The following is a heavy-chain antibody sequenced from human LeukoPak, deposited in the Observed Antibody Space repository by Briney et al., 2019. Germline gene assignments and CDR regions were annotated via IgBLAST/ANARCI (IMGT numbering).Heavy chain of an antibody. D-gene: IGHD1-1*01. CDR3: ARDLGTTEGNWFDP. Sequence: GRSLRLSCAASGFTFSSYAMHWVRQPPGKGLEWVAVISYDGSNKYYADSVKGRFTISRDNSKNTLYLQMNSLRAEDTAVYYCARDLGTTEGNWFDPWGQGTLVTVSS. CDR1: GFTFSSYA. V-gene: IGHV3-30*04. CDR2: ISYDGSNK. J-gene: IGHJ5*02.